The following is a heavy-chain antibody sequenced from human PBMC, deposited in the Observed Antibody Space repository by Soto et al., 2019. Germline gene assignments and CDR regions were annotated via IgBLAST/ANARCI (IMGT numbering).Heavy chain of an antibody. CDR3: ARLHGYCISSSCHGHYAMDV. D-gene: IGHD2-2*01. Sequence: SETLSLTCAVYGGSFSGYYWTWIRQPPGTGLEWIGEINHSGSTNYNPSLKSRVTVSVDTSKNQFSLKVTSVTAADTAVYYCARLHGYCISSSCHGHYAMDVWGQGTTVTVSS. CDR1: GGSFSGYY. J-gene: IGHJ6*02. V-gene: IGHV4-34*01. CDR2: INHSGST.